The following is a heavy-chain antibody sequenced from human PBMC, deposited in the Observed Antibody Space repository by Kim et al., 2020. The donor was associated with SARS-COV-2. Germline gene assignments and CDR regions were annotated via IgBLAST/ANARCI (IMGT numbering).Heavy chain of an antibody. CDR3: VRGHYGKIVGEY. Sequence: ASVKVSCKASGYTFTDYGFSWVRQAPGQGLEWMSWIDSDNGNTNYAQNLQGRVTMTADTSTSTAYMELMSLRSDDTAMYYCVRGHYGKIVGEYWGQGTLVTVSS. D-gene: IGHD1-26*01. CDR2: IDSDNGNT. J-gene: IGHJ4*02. V-gene: IGHV1-18*01. CDR1: GYTFTDYG.